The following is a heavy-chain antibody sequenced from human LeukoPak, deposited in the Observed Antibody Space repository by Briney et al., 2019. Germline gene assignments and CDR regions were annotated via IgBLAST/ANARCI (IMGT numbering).Heavy chain of an antibody. CDR3: ARDGILTGLDY. CDR1: GGSISSGGYY. V-gene: IGHV4-31*03. D-gene: IGHD3-9*01. CDR2: IYYSGST. Sequence: SETLSLTCTVSGGSISSGGYYWSWIRQHPGKGLEWIGYIYYSGSTYYNPSLKSRVTISVDTSKNQFSLKLSSVTAADTAVYYCARDGILTGLDYWGQGTLVTVSS. J-gene: IGHJ4*02.